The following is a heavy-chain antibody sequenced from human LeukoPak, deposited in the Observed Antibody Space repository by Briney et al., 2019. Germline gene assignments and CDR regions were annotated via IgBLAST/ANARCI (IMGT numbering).Heavy chain of an antibody. Sequence: GGPLRLSCAAFGIAFDKNAMTWVRQAPGKGLEWVSTISHSGDATHYADSVKGRFTISRDNSKNTVSLQMNSLRVEDTAVYYCARMPRGPDVWGKGTTVTVSS. CDR1: GIAFDKNA. J-gene: IGHJ6*04. D-gene: IGHD2-2*01. CDR3: ARMPRGPDV. V-gene: IGHV3-23*01. CDR2: ISHSGDAT.